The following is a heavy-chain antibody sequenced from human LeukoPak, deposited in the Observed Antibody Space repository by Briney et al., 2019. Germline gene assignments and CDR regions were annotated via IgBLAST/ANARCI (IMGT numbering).Heavy chain of an antibody. Sequence: GGSLRLSCAASGFIFNNYAIHWVRQAPGKGLEWVAVISSDGNKKDYADSVKGRLTISRDNAKNSLYLQMNSLRAEDTAVYYCARVGYSSSWSPSDYWGQGALVTVSS. CDR3: ARVGYSSSWSPSDY. CDR2: ISSDGNKK. V-gene: IGHV3-30*04. J-gene: IGHJ4*02. D-gene: IGHD6-13*01. CDR1: GFIFNNYA.